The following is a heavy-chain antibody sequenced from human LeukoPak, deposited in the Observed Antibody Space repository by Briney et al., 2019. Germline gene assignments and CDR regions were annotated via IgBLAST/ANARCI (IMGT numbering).Heavy chain of an antibody. V-gene: IGHV1-2*02. D-gene: IGHD5-12*01. J-gene: IGHJ4*02. CDR3: ARATHRGYSDYDFDY. CDR2: INPNSGDT. Sequence: ASVRVSCKAAGYTFTGYYMHWVRQAPGQGLGWMGWINPNSGDTKYAQKFQGRVTMTRDTSISTAYMELSRLTSDDTAVYFSARATHRGYSDYDFDYWGQGTLVTVSS. CDR1: GYTFTGYY.